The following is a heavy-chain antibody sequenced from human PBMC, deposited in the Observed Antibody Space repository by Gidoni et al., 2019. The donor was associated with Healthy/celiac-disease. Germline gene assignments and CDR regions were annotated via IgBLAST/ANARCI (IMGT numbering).Heavy chain of an antibody. CDR2: INHSGST. V-gene: IGHV4-34*01. CDR3: ARGALSWGRFN. CDR1: GGSFSGYY. Sequence: QVQLQQWGAGLLKPSETLSLTCAVYGGSFSGYYWSWIRQPPGKGLEWIGEINHSGSTNYNPSLKSRVTISVDTSKNQFSLKLSSVTAADTAVYYCARGALSWGRFNWGQGTLVTVSS. D-gene: IGHD3-16*01. J-gene: IGHJ4*02.